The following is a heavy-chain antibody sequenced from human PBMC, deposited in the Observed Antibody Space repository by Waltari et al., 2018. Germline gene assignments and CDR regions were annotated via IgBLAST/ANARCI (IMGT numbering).Heavy chain of an antibody. V-gene: IGHV3-7*01. J-gene: IGHJ6*02. Sequence: EVQLVESGGGLVQPGGSLRLSCAASGFTFSSYWMSWVRQAPGKGLEWVANIKQDGSEKYYVDSVKGRFTISRDNAKNSLYLQMNSLRAEDTAVYYCARETSPSGSGWYLYYYYGMDVWGQGTTVTVSS. CDR2: IKQDGSEK. D-gene: IGHD6-19*01. CDR3: ARETSPSGSGWYLYYYYGMDV. CDR1: GFTFSSYW.